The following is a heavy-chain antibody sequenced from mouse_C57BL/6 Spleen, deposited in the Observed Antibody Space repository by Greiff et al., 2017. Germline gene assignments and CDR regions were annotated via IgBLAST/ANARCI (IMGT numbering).Heavy chain of an antibody. CDR2: ISDGGSYT. CDR3: ARALHYGSSYWFAY. J-gene: IGHJ3*01. Sequence: EVQGVESGGGLVKPGGSLKLSCAASGFTFSSYAMSWVRQTPEKRLEWVATISDGGSYTYYPDNVKGRFTISRDNAKNNLYLQMIHLKSEDTAMYYCARALHYGSSYWFAYWGQGTLVTVAA. CDR1: GFTFSSYA. V-gene: IGHV5-4*01. D-gene: IGHD1-1*01.